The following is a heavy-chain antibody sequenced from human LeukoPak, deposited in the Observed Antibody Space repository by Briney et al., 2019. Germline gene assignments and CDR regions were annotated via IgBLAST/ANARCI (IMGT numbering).Heavy chain of an antibody. CDR3: ARALPGCYSTNCYGLDY. CDR1: GYTLTSDG. D-gene: IGHD2-2*01. CDR2: INTNTGNP. V-gene: IGHV7-4-1*02. Sequence: GASVKVSCKASGYTLTSDGMNWVRQAPGQGLQWMGWINTNTGNPTYAQGFTGRFVSSLDTSVSTAYLQISSLKAEDTAVYYCARALPGCYSTNCYGLDYWGQGTLVTVSS. J-gene: IGHJ4*02.